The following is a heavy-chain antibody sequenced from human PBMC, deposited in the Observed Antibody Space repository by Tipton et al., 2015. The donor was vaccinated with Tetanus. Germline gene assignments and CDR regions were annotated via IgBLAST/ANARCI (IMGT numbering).Heavy chain of an antibody. CDR1: GGSISSSSYY. Sequence: TLSLTCTVSGGSISSSSYYWGWIRQPPGKGLEWIGSMSYSGRTYYNPSLKSRVTISVDTSKNQFSLKLSSVTAADTAVYYCARADYNFAKKGPFDSWGQGTQVIVS. V-gene: IGHV4-39*01. D-gene: IGHD3-3*01. CDR2: MSYSGRT. CDR3: ARADYNFAKKGPFDS. J-gene: IGHJ4*02.